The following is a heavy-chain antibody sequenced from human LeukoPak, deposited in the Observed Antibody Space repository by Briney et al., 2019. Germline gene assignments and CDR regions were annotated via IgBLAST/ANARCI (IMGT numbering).Heavy chain of an antibody. CDR3: ARRRYIRGPDVVNPFDY. J-gene: IGHJ4*02. CDR2: IYHSGNT. CDR1: GYSISGGYY. D-gene: IGHD1-1*01. V-gene: IGHV4-38-2*02. Sequence: SETLSLTCTVSGYSISGGYYWGWIRQPPGKGLEWIGTIYHSGNTYYNPSLKSRVTISVDTSKNQFSLKLSSVTAADTAVYYCARRRYIRGPDVVNPFDYWGQGTLVTVSS.